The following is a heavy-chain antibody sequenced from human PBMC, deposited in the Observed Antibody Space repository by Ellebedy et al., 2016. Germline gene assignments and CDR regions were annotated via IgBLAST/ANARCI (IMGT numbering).Heavy chain of an antibody. CDR2: TKQDGSVK. J-gene: IGHJ3*01. V-gene: IGHV3-7*01. Sequence: GGSLRLSCAASGFTFSSYWMSWVRQAPGKGLEWVANTKQDGSVKQYMDSVKGRFTISRDNAKNSLYLQMNSVRAEDEAVYYCARDMHDTSGYDAFDVWGQGTMVTVSS. D-gene: IGHD3-22*01. CDR3: ARDMHDTSGYDAFDV. CDR1: GFTFSSYW.